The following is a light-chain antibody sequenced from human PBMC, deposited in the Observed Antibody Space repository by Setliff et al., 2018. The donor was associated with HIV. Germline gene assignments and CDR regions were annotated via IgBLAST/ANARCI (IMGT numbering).Light chain of an antibody. CDR3: TSYTGSNSRL. V-gene: IGLV2-14*03. CDR2: NVY. J-gene: IGLJ1*01. Sequence: QSALPQPASVSGSLGQSITISCTGSNSDVGSYNYVSWYQQHPGKAPKLISYNVYNRPSGVSSRFSGSKFGNTASLTISGLQPEDETTFYCTSYTGSNSRLFGNGTKVTVL. CDR1: NSDVGSYNY.